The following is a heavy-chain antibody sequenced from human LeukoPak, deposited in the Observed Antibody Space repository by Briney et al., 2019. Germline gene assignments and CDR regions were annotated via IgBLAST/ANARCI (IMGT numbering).Heavy chain of an antibody. D-gene: IGHD4-17*01. Sequence: GGSLRLSCAASGFTFSSYGMHWVRQAPGKGLEWVAFIRYDGSNKYYADSVKGRFTISRDNSKNTLYLQMNSLRAEDTAVYYCAKDQDPHYGDPPFGDYWGQGTLVTVSS. CDR2: IRYDGSNK. V-gene: IGHV3-30*02. J-gene: IGHJ4*02. CDR1: GFTFSSYG. CDR3: AKDQDPHYGDPPFGDY.